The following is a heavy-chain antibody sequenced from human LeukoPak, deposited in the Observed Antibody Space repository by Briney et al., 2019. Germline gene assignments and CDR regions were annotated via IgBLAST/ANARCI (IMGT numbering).Heavy chain of an antibody. J-gene: IGHJ5*02. Sequence: PGRSLRLSCAASGFTFDDYAMHWVRQAPGKGLEWVSGISWNSGSIGYADSVKGRLTISRDNAKNSLYLQMKSLRAEDMALYYCARGLHYYYDSSGYYNWFDPWGQGTLVTVSS. CDR1: GFTFDDYA. D-gene: IGHD3-22*01. CDR2: ISWNSGSI. V-gene: IGHV3-9*03. CDR3: ARGLHYYYDSSGYYNWFDP.